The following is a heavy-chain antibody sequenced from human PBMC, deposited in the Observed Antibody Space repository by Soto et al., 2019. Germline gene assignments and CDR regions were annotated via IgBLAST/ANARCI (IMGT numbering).Heavy chain of an antibody. CDR2: ISYDGSNK. CDR3: ARDIEYSYGYADYCYGMDV. V-gene: IGHV3-30-3*01. J-gene: IGHJ6*02. D-gene: IGHD5-18*01. CDR1: GFTFSSYA. Sequence: QVQLVESGGGVVQPGRSLRLSCAASGFTFSSYAMHWVRQAPGKGLEWVAVISYDGSNKYYADSVKGRFTISRDNSKNPLYLQMNSLRAEDTAVYYCARDIEYSYGYADYCYGMDVWGQVTTVTVSS.